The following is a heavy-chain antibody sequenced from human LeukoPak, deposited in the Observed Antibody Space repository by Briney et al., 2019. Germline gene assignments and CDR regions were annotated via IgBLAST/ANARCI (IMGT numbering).Heavy chain of an antibody. Sequence: GASVKVSCKASGYTFTGYYMHWVRQAPGQGLEWMGWINPNSGGTNYAQKFQGRVTMTRDTSISTAYMELSRLRSDDTAVYYCARDGDTAETNWFDPWGQGTLVTVSS. J-gene: IGHJ5*02. CDR3: ARDGDTAETNWFDP. CDR2: INPNSGGT. CDR1: GYTFTGYY. D-gene: IGHD5-18*01. V-gene: IGHV1-2*02.